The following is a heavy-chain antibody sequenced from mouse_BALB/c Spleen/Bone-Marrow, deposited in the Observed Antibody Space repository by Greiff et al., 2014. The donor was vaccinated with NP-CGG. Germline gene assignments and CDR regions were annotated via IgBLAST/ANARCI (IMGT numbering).Heavy chain of an antibody. CDR1: GYTFSSYW. Sequence: QVQLQQSGAELMKPGASVKISCKTSGYTFSSYWIEWVKQRPGHGLEWIGEILPGSGSTNSNEKFKGKATFTADTSSNTAYMQLSSLTSGDSAVYYCARELGLRLAYWGQGTLVTVSA. CDR2: ILPGSGST. J-gene: IGHJ3*01. CDR3: ARELGLRLAY. V-gene: IGHV1-9*01. D-gene: IGHD3-1*01.